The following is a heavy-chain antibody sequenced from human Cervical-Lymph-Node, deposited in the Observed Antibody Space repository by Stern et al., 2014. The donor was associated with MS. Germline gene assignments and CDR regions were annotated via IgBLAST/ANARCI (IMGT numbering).Heavy chain of an antibody. V-gene: IGHV1-8*01. CDR1: GYTFTSYD. J-gene: IGHJ4*02. Sequence: VQLVESGAEVKKPGASVKVSCKASGYTFTSYDINWVRQATGQGLEWMGWMNPNSGNTNYAQKLQGRVTMTTDTSTSTAYMELRSLRSDDTAVYYCASGGYDYAYWGQGTLVTVSS. CDR2: MNPNSGNT. D-gene: IGHD5-12*01. CDR3: ASGGYDYAY.